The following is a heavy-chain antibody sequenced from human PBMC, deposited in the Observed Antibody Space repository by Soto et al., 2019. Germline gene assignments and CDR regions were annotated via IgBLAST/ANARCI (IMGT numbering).Heavy chain of an antibody. J-gene: IGHJ4*02. D-gene: IGHD1-26*01. V-gene: IGHV1-3*01. Sequence: QVQLVQSGAEVKKLGASVKVSCMASGYTFTGSALHWVRQAPGQRLEWMGWINGGNGNTKYSDRFQGRVIITRDTSASTAYMELSSLRSEDTAVYYCAREPLTSSAQNWLDFWGQGTLVTVSS. CDR2: INGGNGNT. CDR3: AREPLTSSAQNWLDF. CDR1: GYTFTGSA.